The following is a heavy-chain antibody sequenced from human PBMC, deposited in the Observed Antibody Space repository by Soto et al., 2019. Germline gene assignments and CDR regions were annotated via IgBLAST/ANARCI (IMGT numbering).Heavy chain of an antibody. CDR3: ARGHNYALDV. CDR2: INGDGTIT. Sequence: EVQLVESGGGLVQPGGSLRLSCAASGFTFSPYSMHWVRQAPGKRLVWVSRINGDGTITAYADSVKGRFTISRDNAKNTLYLQVNSLRAEDTALYYGARGHNYALDVWGQGTTVTVSS. J-gene: IGHJ6*02. V-gene: IGHV3-74*01. CDR1: GFTFSPYS.